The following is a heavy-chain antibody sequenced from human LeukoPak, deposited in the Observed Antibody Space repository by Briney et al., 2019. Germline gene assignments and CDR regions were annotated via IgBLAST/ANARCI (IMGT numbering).Heavy chain of an antibody. CDR1: GGSISSGGYY. D-gene: IGHD1-26*01. Sequence: PSETLSLTCTVSGGSISSGGYYWSWIRQHPGKGLEWIGYIYYSGSTYYNASLKSRLTISVDTSKNQFSLKLSSVTAADTAGYYCARVSGSYYVVDYWGQGTLVTVSS. CDR2: IYYSGST. CDR3: ARVSGSYYVVDY. V-gene: IGHV4-31*03. J-gene: IGHJ4*02.